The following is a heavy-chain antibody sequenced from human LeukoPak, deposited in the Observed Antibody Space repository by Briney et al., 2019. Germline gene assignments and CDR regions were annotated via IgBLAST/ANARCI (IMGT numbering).Heavy chain of an antibody. CDR2: LSWRAGTE. CDR1: GFTFNLCG. D-gene: IGHD3-10*01. Sequence: PGGSLRLSCAASGFTFNLCGMHWVRQPPGQGLQWVSGLSWRAGTEGYADSVKGRFAISRDQAGNSLFLQMNSLRPDDTAVYYCVRAEGPYKSGSGSLKHQFDLWGQGTMVTVSS. CDR3: VRAEGPYKSGSGSLKHQFDL. J-gene: IGHJ3*01. V-gene: IGHV3-9*01.